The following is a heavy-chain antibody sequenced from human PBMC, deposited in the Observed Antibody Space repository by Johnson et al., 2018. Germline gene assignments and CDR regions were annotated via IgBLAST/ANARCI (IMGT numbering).Heavy chain of an antibody. CDR2: ISSGGGST. V-gene: IGHV3-23*04. J-gene: IGHJ4*02. Sequence: EVQLVESGGGLVQPGGSLRLSCAVSGFTFSNYAMSWVRQAPGKGLEWVSSISSGGGSTYYADSGKGRFTISRDTSKNTLYVQMNSRRAEDTAVYYCAKRVVLDCSGGNCVRGNFDYWGQGTLVTVSS. CDR1: GFTFSNYA. CDR3: AKRVVLDCSGGNCVRGNFDY. D-gene: IGHD2-15*01.